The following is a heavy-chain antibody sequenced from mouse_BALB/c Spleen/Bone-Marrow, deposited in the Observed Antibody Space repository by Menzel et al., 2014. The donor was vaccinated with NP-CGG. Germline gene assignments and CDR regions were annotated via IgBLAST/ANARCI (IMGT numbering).Heavy chain of an antibody. J-gene: IGHJ4*01. V-gene: IGHV14-4*02. Sequence: VQLKDSGAELVRSGASVKLSCTASGFNIKDYYMHWVKRRPEQGLEWIGWIDPENGDTEYAPKFQGKATMTADTSSNTTYLQLSSLTSEDTAVYYCNGNYYAMDYWGQGTSVTVSS. D-gene: IGHD2-1*01. CDR3: NGNYYAMDY. CDR1: GFNIKDYY. CDR2: IDPENGDT.